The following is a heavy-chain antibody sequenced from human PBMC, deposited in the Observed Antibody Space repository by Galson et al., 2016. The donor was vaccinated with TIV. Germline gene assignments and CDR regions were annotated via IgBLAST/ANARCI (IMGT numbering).Heavy chain of an antibody. Sequence: LSLTCTVSGGSITSYFWSWIRQPAGEGLEWIGRIYTSGSTNYNPSLESRVTIPLDTSRNQVPLSLSLVTAADTAVYYCASRDHNRGGWLGAFHIWGQGTLVTVSS. CDR1: GGSITSYF. J-gene: IGHJ3*02. D-gene: IGHD2-15*01. CDR3: ASRDHNRGGWLGAFHI. CDR2: IYTSGST. V-gene: IGHV4-4*07.